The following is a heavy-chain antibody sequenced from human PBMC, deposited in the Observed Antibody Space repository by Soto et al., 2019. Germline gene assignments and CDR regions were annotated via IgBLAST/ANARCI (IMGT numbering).Heavy chain of an antibody. CDR2: INPNSGDT. V-gene: IGHV1-2*04. Sequence: QVQLVQSGAEVKKLGASVTVSCKTSGYTFTAYYIHWVRQAPGQGLGWVGWINPNSGDTNYAQRFQGWVTMTGDTSVSTAYMDLTRLSSDDSAVYYCARGGHSYGYGLDYWGEGTLVTVSS. J-gene: IGHJ4*02. CDR1: GYTFTAYY. D-gene: IGHD5-18*01. CDR3: ARGGHSYGYGLDY.